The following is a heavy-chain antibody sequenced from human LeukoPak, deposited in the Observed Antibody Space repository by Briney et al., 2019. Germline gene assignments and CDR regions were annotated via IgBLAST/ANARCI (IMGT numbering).Heavy chain of an antibody. Sequence: SETLSLTCTVSGGSISSHYWCWIRQPPGKGLEWIGYIYYSGSANYNPSLKSRVTISGDTSKNQFSLKLSSVTAADSAVYYCASTYRYCSGGSCSYYFVYWGQGTLVTVSS. CDR3: ASTYRYCSGGSCSYYFVY. CDR1: GGSISSHY. CDR2: IYYSGSA. J-gene: IGHJ4*02. V-gene: IGHV4-59*11. D-gene: IGHD2-15*01.